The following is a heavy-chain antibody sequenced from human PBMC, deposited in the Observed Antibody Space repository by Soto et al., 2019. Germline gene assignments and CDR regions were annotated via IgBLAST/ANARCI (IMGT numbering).Heavy chain of an antibody. D-gene: IGHD6-19*01. V-gene: IGHV3-53*02. CDR2: IYSGGST. J-gene: IGHJ4*02. Sequence: EVQLVETGGGLIQPGGSLRLSCAASGFTVSSNYMSWVRQAPGKGLEWVSVIYSGGSTYYADSVKGRFTISRDNSKNTLYLQMNSLRAEDTTVYYSARDNVLGSGWSRGFDYWGQGTLVTVSS. CDR1: GFTVSSNY. CDR3: ARDNVLGSGWSRGFDY.